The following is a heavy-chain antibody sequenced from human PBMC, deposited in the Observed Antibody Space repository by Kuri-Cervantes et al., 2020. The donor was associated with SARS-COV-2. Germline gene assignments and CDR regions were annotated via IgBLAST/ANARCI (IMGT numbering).Heavy chain of an antibody. CDR3: ASPYYYDSSGSDAFDI. V-gene: IGHV1-2*02. CDR1: GYTFTGYY. CDR2: INPNSGGT. Sequence: ASVKVSCKASGYTFTGYYMHWVRQAPGQGLEWMGWINPNSGGTNYAQKFQGRVTMTRDTSISTAYMELSRLRSDDTAVYYCASPYYYDSSGSDAFDIWGQGIMVTVSS. D-gene: IGHD3-22*01. J-gene: IGHJ3*02.